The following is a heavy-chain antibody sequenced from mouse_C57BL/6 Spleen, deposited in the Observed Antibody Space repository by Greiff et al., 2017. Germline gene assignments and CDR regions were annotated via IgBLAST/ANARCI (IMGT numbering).Heavy chain of an antibody. V-gene: IGHV1-50*01. D-gene: IGHD2-1*01. CDR3: ARRDGNYED. Sequence: VQLQQPGAELVKPGASVKLSCKASGYTFTSYWMQWVKQRPGQGLEWIGEIDPSDSYTNYNQKFKGKATLTVDTSSSTAYMQLSSLTSEDSAVYYCARRDGNYEDWGQGTTLTVSS. CDR1: GYTFTSYW. CDR2: IDPSDSYT. J-gene: IGHJ2*01.